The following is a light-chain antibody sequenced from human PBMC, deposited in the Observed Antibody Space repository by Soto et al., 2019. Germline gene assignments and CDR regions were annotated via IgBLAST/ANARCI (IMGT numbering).Light chain of an antibody. CDR3: QSYDSSLSGYV. J-gene: IGLJ1*01. V-gene: IGLV1-40*01. CDR2: GNS. CDR1: SSNIGAGYD. Sequence: VLTQPPSVSGAPGQRVTISCTGSSSNIGAGYDVHWYQQLPGTAPKLLIYGNSNRPSGVPDRFSGSKSGTSASLAITGLQAEDEADYYCQSYDSSLSGYVFGTGTKVTVL.